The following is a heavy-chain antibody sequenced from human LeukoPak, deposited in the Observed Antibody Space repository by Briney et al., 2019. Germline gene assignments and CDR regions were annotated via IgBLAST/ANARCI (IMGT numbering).Heavy chain of an antibody. D-gene: IGHD3-9*01. CDR3: ARAPRYFDWLLFLDY. CDR2: INPNSGGT. J-gene: IGHJ4*02. CDR1: GYTFTGYY. Sequence: GESLKISCKGSGYTFTGYYMHWVRQAPGQGLEWMGWINPNSGGTNYAQKFQGRVTMTRDTSISTAYMELSRLRSDDTAVYYCARAPRYFDWLLFLDYWGQGTLVTVSS. V-gene: IGHV1-2*02.